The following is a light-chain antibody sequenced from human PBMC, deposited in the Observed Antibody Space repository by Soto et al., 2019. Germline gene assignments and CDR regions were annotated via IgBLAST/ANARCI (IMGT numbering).Light chain of an antibody. J-gene: IGLJ2*01. V-gene: IGLV1-40*01. CDR2: GNS. CDR1: NSNIGAGYD. Sequence: QSALTQPPSVSGAPGQRVTISCTGSNSNIGAGYDIHWYQQLPGTAPKLLIYGNSNRPSGVPDRFSGSKSATSASLAITGLQAEDEADYYCQSYDTSLRGVVFGGGTKLTVL. CDR3: QSYDTSLRGVV.